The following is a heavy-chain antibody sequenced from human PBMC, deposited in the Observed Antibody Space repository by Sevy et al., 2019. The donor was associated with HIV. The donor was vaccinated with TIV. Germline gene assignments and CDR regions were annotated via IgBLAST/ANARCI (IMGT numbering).Heavy chain of an antibody. CDR2: INHSGST. J-gene: IGHJ6*03. Sequence: SETLSLTCAVYGASFRGYHWTWMRQSPGKGLEWIGEINHSGSTYYNPSLKSRVTISLDTSKNQFSLRLASVTAADTAVYYCARVAREQLAWGPYWYYYYMDVWAKWTTVTVSS. CDR3: ARVAREQLAWGPYWYYYYMDV. D-gene: IGHD6-13*01. CDR1: GASFRGYH. V-gene: IGHV4-34*01.